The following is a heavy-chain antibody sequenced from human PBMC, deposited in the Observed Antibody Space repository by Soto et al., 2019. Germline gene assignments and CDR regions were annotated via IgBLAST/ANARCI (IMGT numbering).Heavy chain of an antibody. V-gene: IGHV1-18*01. J-gene: IGHJ6*02. CDR2: ISPYNDDT. Sequence: QAQLVQSGAEVKKPGASVKVSCKASGYSFSSYGITWVRQAPGQGLEWLGWISPYNDDTKYAQRLQGRVTMTTDTSTRTAYMDIRGLRSDDTAIYYRARGGYYDSSGARNYHYYGMDVWGQGTTVTVSS. CDR3: ARGGYYDSSGARNYHYYGMDV. D-gene: IGHD3-22*01. CDR1: GYSFSSYG.